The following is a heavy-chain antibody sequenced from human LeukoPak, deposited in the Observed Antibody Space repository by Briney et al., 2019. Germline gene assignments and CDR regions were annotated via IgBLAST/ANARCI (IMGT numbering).Heavy chain of an antibody. D-gene: IGHD6-19*01. CDR2: INHSGST. J-gene: IGHJ4*02. Sequence: SETLSLTCAVYGGSFSDYYWSWIRQPPGKGLEWIGEINHSGSTNYNPSLKSRVTISVDTSKNQFSLKLSSVTAADTAVYYCARAVAGTVFDYWGQGTLVTVSS. CDR3: ARAVAGTVFDY. V-gene: IGHV4-34*01. CDR1: GGSFSDYY.